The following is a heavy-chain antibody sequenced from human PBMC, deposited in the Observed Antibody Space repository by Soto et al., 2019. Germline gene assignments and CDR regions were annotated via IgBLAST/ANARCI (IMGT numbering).Heavy chain of an antibody. V-gene: IGHV1-2*02. CDR3: ARASGRRMEAFDI. D-gene: IGHD2-8*01. CDR2: INPNSGGT. CDR1: GYTFTGHY. J-gene: IGHJ3*02. Sequence: QVQLVQSGAEVKKPGASVKVSCKASGYTFTGHYIYWVRQAPGQGLEWMGWINPNSGGTNYAQKFQGRVTMTRETSISTAYIELSRLRSDDTAVYYCARASGRRMEAFDIWGQGTMVTVSS.